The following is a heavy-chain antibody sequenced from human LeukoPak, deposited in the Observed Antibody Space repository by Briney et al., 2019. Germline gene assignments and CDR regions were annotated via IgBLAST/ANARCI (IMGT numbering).Heavy chain of an antibody. CDR2: IYYSGST. Sequence: SETLSLTCPVSGDSISSYYWSWIRQPPGKGLEWIGYIYYSGSTNYNPSLKSRVTISVDTSKNQFSLKLSSVTAADTAVYYCARRGYSYGFAFDIWGQGTMVTVSS. J-gene: IGHJ3*02. V-gene: IGHV4-59*08. D-gene: IGHD5-18*01. CDR1: GDSISSYY. CDR3: ARRGYSYGFAFDI.